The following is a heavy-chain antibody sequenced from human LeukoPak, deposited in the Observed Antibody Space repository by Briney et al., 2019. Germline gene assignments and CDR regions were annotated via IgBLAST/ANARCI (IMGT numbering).Heavy chain of an antibody. CDR1: GYSISSDYY. J-gene: IGHJ4*02. Sequence: TSETLSLTCAVSGYSISSDYYWGWIRQPPGKGLEWIGNSYRSGSTDYNPSLKSRVTISVDTSKNQFSLKLSSATAADTAVYYCARVSTTVAVKYWGQGILVTIS. CDR2: SYRSGST. D-gene: IGHD4-11*01. CDR3: ARVSTTVAVKY. V-gene: IGHV4-38-2*01.